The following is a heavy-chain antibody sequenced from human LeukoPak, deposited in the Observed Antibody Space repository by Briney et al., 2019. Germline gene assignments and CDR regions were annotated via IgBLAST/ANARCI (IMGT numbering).Heavy chain of an antibody. Sequence: GGSLRLSCAASGLTFSSYNMNWVRQAPGKGLEWVSSISSSSSYIYYADSVKGRFTISRDNAKKSLYLQMNSLRAEDTVVYYCARSELGYNYYYMDVWGKGTTVTNSS. V-gene: IGHV3-21*01. D-gene: IGHD3-10*01. CDR3: ARSELGYNYYYMDV. CDR2: ISSSSSYI. CDR1: GLTFSSYN. J-gene: IGHJ6*03.